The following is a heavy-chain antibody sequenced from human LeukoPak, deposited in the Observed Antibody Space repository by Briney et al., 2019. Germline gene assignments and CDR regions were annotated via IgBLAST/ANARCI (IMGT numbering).Heavy chain of an antibody. Sequence: GGSLRLSCAASGFTFSSYSMNWVRQAPGKALEWVSSISSSSSYIYYADSMKGRFTISRDNAKNSLYLQMNSLRAEDTAVYYCARESTVTPTNSRYYYYYYYMDVWGKGTTVTVSS. CDR3: ARESTVTPTNSRYYYYYYYMDV. J-gene: IGHJ6*03. CDR1: GFTFSSYS. CDR2: ISSSSSYI. V-gene: IGHV3-21*01. D-gene: IGHD4-11*01.